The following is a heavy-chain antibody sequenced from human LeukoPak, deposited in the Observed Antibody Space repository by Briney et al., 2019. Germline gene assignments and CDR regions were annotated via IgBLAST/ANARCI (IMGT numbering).Heavy chain of an antibody. CDR2: ISGSSDNT. CDR3: AKDPINWGSIYFDC. D-gene: IGHD7-27*01. CDR1: GFTFSNYA. Sequence: PGESLRLSCEASGFTFSNYAMSWVRQAPGKGLEWVSSISGSSDNTTYADSVKGRFTISRDNSKNILYLQMNSLTAEDTAVYWCAKDPINWGSIYFDCWGQGTLVTVSS. V-gene: IGHV3-23*01. J-gene: IGHJ4*02.